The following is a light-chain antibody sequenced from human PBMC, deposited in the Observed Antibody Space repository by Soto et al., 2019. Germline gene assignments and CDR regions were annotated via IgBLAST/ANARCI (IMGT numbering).Light chain of an antibody. Sequence: EFVLTQSPGTMSLSPLERGKIYCSASQSVSSYLAWYQQRPGQGPRLLIYDASNRATGIPARFSGSGSGTDFTLTISSLEPEDSAVYYCQQRSNWPSITFGQGTRLEI. V-gene: IGKV3-11*01. J-gene: IGKJ5*01. CDR3: QQRSNWPSIT. CDR2: DAS. CDR1: QSVSSY.